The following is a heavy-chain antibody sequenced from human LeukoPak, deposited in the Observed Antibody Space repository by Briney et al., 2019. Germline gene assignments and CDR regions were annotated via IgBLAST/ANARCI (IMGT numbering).Heavy chain of an antibody. CDR3: ARVLGGSTSYDAFDI. J-gene: IGHJ3*02. D-gene: IGHD2-2*01. CDR2: ISGSGGST. CDR1: GFTFSSYA. V-gene: IGHV3-23*01. Sequence: PGGSLRLSCAASGFTFSSYAMSWVRQAPGKGLEWVSAISGSGGSTYYADSVKGRFTISRDNSKNTLYLQMNSLRAEDTAVYYCARVLGGSTSYDAFDIWGQGTMVTVSS.